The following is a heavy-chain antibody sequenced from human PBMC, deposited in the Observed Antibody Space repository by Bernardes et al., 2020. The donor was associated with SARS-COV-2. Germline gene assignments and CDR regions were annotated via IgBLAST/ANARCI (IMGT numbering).Heavy chain of an antibody. Sequence: SETLSLTCTVSGGSISAYYWSWFRQPPGKGLEWIGYLYYTVSTNYNPSLQSRVTISVDTSKNQFSLKLSSVTAADTAVYYCARGFDYWGQGILVTVSS. CDR3: ARGFDY. J-gene: IGHJ4*02. CDR2: LYYTVST. CDR1: GGSISAYY. V-gene: IGHV4-59*01.